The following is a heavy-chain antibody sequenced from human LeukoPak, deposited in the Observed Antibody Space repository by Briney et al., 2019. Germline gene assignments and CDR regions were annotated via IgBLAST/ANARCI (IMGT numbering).Heavy chain of an antibody. CDR3: AKYGLGIAVGNWFDP. Sequence: GGSLRLSCAASGFTVSSNYMSWVRQAPGKGLEWVSVIYSGGSTYYADSVKGRFTISRDNSKNTLYLQMNSLRAEDTAVYYCAKYGLGIAVGNWFDPWGQGTLVTVSS. J-gene: IGHJ5*02. CDR2: IYSGGST. V-gene: IGHV3-53*01. CDR1: GFTVSSNY. D-gene: IGHD6-19*01.